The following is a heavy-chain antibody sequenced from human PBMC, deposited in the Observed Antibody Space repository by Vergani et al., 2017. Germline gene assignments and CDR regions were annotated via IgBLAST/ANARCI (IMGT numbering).Heavy chain of an antibody. D-gene: IGHD2-2*01. CDR1: GGTFSSYA. V-gene: IGHV1-69*01. CDR3: ASSFPSFNIVVVPAAPFDY. CDR2: IIPIFGTA. J-gene: IGHJ4*02. Sequence: QVQLVQSGAEVKKPGSSVKVSCKASGGTFSSYAISWVRQAPGQGLEWMGGIIPIFGTAKYAQKFQGTVTITADESTSTAYMELSSLRSEDTAVYYCASSFPSFNIVVVPAAPFDYWGQGTLVTVSS.